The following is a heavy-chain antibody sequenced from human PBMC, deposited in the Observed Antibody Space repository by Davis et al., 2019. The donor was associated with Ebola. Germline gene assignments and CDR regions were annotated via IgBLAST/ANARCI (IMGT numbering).Heavy chain of an antibody. V-gene: IGHV3-7*03. J-gene: IGHJ4*02. CDR3: ARDPLIIGDLSIGDN. CDR2: IRHDGSER. D-gene: IGHD3-10*01. CDR1: GFTFSNYW. Sequence: GESLKISCEASGFTFSNYWMSWVRQAPGKGLEWVATIRHDGSERWYVDSVKGRFTIARDNAKNSLDLQMNNLRAEDTAVYYCARDPLIIGDLSIGDNWGQGTLVTVSS.